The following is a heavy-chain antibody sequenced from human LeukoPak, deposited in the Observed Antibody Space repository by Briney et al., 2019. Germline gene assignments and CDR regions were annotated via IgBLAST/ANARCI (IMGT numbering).Heavy chain of an antibody. J-gene: IGHJ4*02. CDR3: ARQGVRDYATSDY. V-gene: IGHV4-59*08. D-gene: IGHD4-17*01. Sequence: SETLSLTCTVSGGSISSYYWSWIRQPPGKGLEWIGYIYYSGSTNYNPSLKSRVTISVDTSKNQFSLKLSSVTAADTAVYYCARQGVRDYATSDYWGQGTLVTVSS. CDR1: GGSISSYY. CDR2: IYYSGST.